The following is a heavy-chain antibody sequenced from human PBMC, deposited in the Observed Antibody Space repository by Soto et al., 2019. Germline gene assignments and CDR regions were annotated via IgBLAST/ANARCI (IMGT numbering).Heavy chain of an antibody. D-gene: IGHD2-15*01. CDR1: GFTFSFYS. V-gene: IGHV3-48*01. Sequence: GGSLRLSCAASGFTFSFYSMSWVRQAPGMGLEWLSYISSSSGTIYYADSVKGRFTISRDNAKNSLYLQMNSLGAEDTAVYHYARRSSPSCSYLDVWGKGTTVTVSS. CDR2: ISSSSGTI. CDR3: ARRSSPSCSYLDV. J-gene: IGHJ6*03.